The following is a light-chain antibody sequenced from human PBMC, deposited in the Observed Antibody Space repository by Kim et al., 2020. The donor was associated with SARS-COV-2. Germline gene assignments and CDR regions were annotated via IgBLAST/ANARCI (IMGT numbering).Light chain of an antibody. CDR2: YDT. J-gene: IGLJ1*01. V-gene: IGLV3-21*04. Sequence: SYELTQPPSVSVAPGETARISCGGNNIGSKGVHWYQQRPGQAPVLVIYYDTDRPSGIPERFSGSNSGNTATLIISRVEAGDEADYYCQVWDSSGDRGVFGTGTKVTV. CDR1: NIGSKG. CDR3: QVWDSSGDRGV.